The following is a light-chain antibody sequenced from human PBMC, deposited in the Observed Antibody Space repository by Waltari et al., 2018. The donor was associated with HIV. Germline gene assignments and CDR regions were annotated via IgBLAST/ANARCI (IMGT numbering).Light chain of an antibody. CDR1: SSNIGNNY. J-gene: IGLJ1*01. Sequence: QSVLTQPPSVSAAPGQKVTISCSGSSSNIGNNYVSWYQQFPGTAPKLLIYDNNQRPSGVPDRFSGSKSGTSASLAISGLRSEDEADYYCAAWNDRLSGYVFGTGTKVTV. CDR2: DNN. V-gene: IGLV1-47*01. CDR3: AAWNDRLSGYV.